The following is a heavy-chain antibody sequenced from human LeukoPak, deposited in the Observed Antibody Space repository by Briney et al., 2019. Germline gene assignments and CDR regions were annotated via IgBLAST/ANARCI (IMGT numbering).Heavy chain of an antibody. CDR3: VREGYDYGDY. Sequence: SQTLSLTCSVSGGSIRSDSYYWSWIRQPAGKGLEWIGRMYTSGSTTYTPSLKSRVTISADTSKNQFSLRLTSVTAADTAVYYCVREGYDYGDYWGQGTLVTVSS. D-gene: IGHD3-16*01. V-gene: IGHV4-61*02. CDR1: GGSIRSDSYY. CDR2: MYTSGST. J-gene: IGHJ4*02.